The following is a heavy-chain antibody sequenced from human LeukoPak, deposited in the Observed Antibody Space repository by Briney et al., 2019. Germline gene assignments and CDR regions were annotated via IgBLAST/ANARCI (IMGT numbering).Heavy chain of an antibody. CDR3: AKGKMSVVTAKKFDY. CDR1: GGSISSGGYY. Sequence: SQTLSLTCTVSGGSISSGGYYWSWIRQHPGKGLEWIGYIYYSGSTYYNPSLKSRVTISVDTSKNQFSLKLSSVTAADTAVYYCAKGKMSVVTAKKFDYWGQGTLVTVSS. CDR2: IYYSGST. V-gene: IGHV4-31*03. J-gene: IGHJ4*02. D-gene: IGHD2-21*02.